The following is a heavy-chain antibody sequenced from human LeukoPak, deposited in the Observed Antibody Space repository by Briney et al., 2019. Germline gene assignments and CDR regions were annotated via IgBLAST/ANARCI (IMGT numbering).Heavy chain of an antibody. CDR3: ARSEQFPYYMDV. J-gene: IGHJ6*03. V-gene: IGHV1-18*01. CDR1: GYTFTSFG. Sequence: ASVKVSCKASGYTFTSFGISWVRQAPGQGLEWMGWISAYNGNTNYAQKLQGRVTMTTDTSTSTAYMELRSLRSDDTAVYYCARSEQFPYYMDVWGKGTTVTVSS. D-gene: IGHD6-19*01. CDR2: ISAYNGNT.